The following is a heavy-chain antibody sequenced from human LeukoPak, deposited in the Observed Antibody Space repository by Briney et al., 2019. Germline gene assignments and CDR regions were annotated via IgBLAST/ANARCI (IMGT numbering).Heavy chain of an antibody. V-gene: IGHV3-21*01. CDR2: ISSSSDYI. CDR1: GFTFSSST. CDR3: VRIPNSANFPNWFDP. J-gene: IGHJ5*02. D-gene: IGHD4/OR15-4a*01. Sequence: GGSLRLSCAAFGFTFSSSTMNWVRRAPGKGLEWVSSISSSSDYIYYADSVKGRFTISRDNAKNSLYLQMNSLRAEDTAVYYCVRIPNSANFPNWFDPWGQGTLVTVSS.